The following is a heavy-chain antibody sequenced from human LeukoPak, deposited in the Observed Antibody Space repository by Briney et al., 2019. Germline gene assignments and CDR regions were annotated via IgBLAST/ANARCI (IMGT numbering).Heavy chain of an antibody. CDR1: GYTFINYG. CDR3: ARLYTHYDSSGYYYEDY. V-gene: IGHV1-69*06. J-gene: IGHJ4*02. CDR2: IIPIFGTA. D-gene: IGHD3-22*01. Sequence: SVKVSCKAFGYTFINYGISWVRQAPGQGLEWMGGIIPIFGTAKYAQNFQGRVSIAADRSTSTAYMELSSLRSEDTAVYYCARLYTHYDSSGYYYEDYWGQGTLVTVSS.